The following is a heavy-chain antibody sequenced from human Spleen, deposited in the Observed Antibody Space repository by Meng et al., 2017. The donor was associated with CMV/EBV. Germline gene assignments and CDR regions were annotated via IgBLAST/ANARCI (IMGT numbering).Heavy chain of an antibody. J-gene: IGHJ4*02. CDR1: GVTLSTYN. CDR3: ARDTGNYGPYYFDY. D-gene: IGHD3-10*01. V-gene: IGHV3-48*04. CDR2: ISSSTLII. Sequence: GGSLRLSCATSGVTLSTYNMNWVRQAPGKGLEWVSYISSSTLIIYYADSLKGRFTISRDNAKNSLYLQMNSLRAEDTAVYYCARDTGNYGPYYFDYWGQGTLVTVSS.